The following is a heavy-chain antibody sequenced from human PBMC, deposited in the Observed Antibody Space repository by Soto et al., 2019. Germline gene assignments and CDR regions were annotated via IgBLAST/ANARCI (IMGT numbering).Heavy chain of an antibody. CDR1: GISITSSY. CDR2: ISDRGDI. Sequence: SETLSLTCTVSGISITSSYWNWFRQSPGKGLEWIGQISDRGDINYNPPLESRVAISTDTSKNQVSLTLTAVNAADTAVYFSARGRHWFGPWGQGTLVTVSS. J-gene: IGHJ5*02. V-gene: IGHV4-59*08. CDR3: ARGRHWFGP.